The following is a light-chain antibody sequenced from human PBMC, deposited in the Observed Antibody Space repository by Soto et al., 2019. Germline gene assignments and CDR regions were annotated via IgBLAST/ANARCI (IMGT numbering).Light chain of an antibody. CDR1: QSISRS. V-gene: IGKV3-11*01. CDR2: DAS. Sequence: IVFTKSAAILSVYTGERATLSCRASQSISRSLAWYQQKPGQAPRLLISDASTRATGIPARFSGSGSGTEFTLTISSLEPEDFAVYYCQQRSNLPWTFGQGTKVDIK. J-gene: IGKJ1*01. CDR3: QQRSNLPWT.